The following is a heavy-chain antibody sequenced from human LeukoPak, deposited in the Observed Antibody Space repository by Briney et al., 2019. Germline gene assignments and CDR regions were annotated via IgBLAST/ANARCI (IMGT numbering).Heavy chain of an antibody. J-gene: IGHJ4*02. CDR2: ISGSGGST. Sequence: GGSLRLSCAASGFTFSSYAMSWVRQAPGKGLEWVSAISGSGGSTYYADSVKGRFTISRDNSKNTLYLQMNSLRAEDTAVYYCAGALRIYYYFDYWGQGTLVTVSS. D-gene: IGHD1-26*01. CDR3: AGALRIYYYFDY. V-gene: IGHV3-23*01. CDR1: GFTFSSYA.